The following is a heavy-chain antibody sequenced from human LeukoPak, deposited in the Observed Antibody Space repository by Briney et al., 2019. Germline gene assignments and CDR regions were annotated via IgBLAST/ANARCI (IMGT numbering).Heavy chain of an antibody. Sequence: PSETLSLTCTVSGGSISSGGFSWNWIRQPPGKGLEWIGQIYHSGTTHYNPSLESRVTISVDTSKNQFSLKLSSVTAADTAVYYCARVRCSGGSCYLFDYWGQGTLVTVSS. J-gene: IGHJ4*02. CDR1: GGSISSGGFS. V-gene: IGHV4-30-2*01. CDR2: IYHSGTT. CDR3: ARVRCSGGSCYLFDY. D-gene: IGHD2-15*01.